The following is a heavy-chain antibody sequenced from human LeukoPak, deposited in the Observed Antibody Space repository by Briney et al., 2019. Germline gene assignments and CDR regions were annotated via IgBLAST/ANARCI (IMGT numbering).Heavy chain of an antibody. V-gene: IGHV1-2*02. CDR1: GYTFSDYY. CDR2: INPNSGGT. J-gene: IGHJ4*02. Sequence: ASVKVSCKASGYTFSDYYMHWVRQPPGQGLEWIGWINPNSGGTNYAQKFQGRVTMTRDTSISTVSMELSRLRSDDTAVYYCAREELSGSSTSCCSGLGYWGQGALVTVSS. D-gene: IGHD2-2*01. CDR3: AREELSGSSTSCCSGLGY.